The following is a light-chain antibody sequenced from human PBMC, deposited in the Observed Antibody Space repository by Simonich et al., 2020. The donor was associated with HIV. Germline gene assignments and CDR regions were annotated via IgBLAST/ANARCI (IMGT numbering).Light chain of an antibody. V-gene: IGLV3-10*01. Sequence: SYELTQPPSVSVSPGQTARITCSGDALPKKYAYWYQQKSGQAPVLVILDDTKRPSGSPERFSGSSSGTTATLTISGAQVEDEADYYCYSTDNSGNHRLFGGGTKLTVL. CDR1: ALPKKY. CDR2: DDT. J-gene: IGLJ2*01. CDR3: YSTDNSGNHRL.